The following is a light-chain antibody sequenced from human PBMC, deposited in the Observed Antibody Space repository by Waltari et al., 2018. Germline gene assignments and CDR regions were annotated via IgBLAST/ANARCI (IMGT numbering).Light chain of an antibody. CDR1: SSDVGSYNI. CDR2: EGS. Sequence: QSALTQPASVSGSPGQSITISCPGTSSDVGSYNIVSWYQQHPGKAPKLMIYEGSKRPSGVSNRFSGSKSGNTASLTISGLQAEDEADYYCCSYAGSSTFGVFGGGTKLTVL. V-gene: IGLV2-23*03. CDR3: CSYAGSSTFGV. J-gene: IGLJ3*02.